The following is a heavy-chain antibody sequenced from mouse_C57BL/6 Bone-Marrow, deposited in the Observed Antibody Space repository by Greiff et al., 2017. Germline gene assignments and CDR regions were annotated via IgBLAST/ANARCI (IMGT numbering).Heavy chain of an antibody. CDR1: GYTFTSYW. J-gene: IGHJ4*01. V-gene: IGHV1-61*01. CDR3: ARRAAAVATGAMDY. CDR2: IYPSDSET. Sequence: VQLQQPGAELVRPGSSVKLSCKASGYTFTSYWMDWVKQRPGQGLEWIGNIYPSDSETHYNQKFKDKATLTVDKSSSTAYMQLSSLTSEDSAVYYCARRAAAVATGAMDYWGQGTSVTVSS. D-gene: IGHD1-1*01.